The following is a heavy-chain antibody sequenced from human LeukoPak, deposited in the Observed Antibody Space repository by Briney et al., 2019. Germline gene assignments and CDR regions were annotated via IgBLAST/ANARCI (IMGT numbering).Heavy chain of an antibody. CDR1: GLTFSSYG. CDR2: IWYGGSNK. J-gene: IGHJ4*02. CDR3: AKEDYSSSFDY. V-gene: IGHV3-30*02. D-gene: IGHD4-11*01. Sequence: QPGGSLRLSCAASGLTFSSYGMHWVRQAPGKGLEWVAVIWYGGSNKYYADSVKGRFTISRDNSKNTLYLQMNSLRAEDTAVYYCAKEDYSSSFDYWGQGTLVTVSS.